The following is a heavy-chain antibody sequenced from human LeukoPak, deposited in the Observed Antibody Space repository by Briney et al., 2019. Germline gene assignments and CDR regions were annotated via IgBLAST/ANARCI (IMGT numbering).Heavy chain of an antibody. CDR3: ATGPRNDP. CDR2: VHPDNGNT. Sequence: ASVKVSCKTSGYPFTKWEINWVRQAAGQGLEWLGWVHPDNGNTYYAQRLRGRVTMSRDTSTTTAYMELSGLRSNDSAVYFCATGPRNDPWGQGTLVTVSS. J-gene: IGHJ5*02. D-gene: IGHD1-14*01. CDR1: GYPFTKWE. V-gene: IGHV1-8*01.